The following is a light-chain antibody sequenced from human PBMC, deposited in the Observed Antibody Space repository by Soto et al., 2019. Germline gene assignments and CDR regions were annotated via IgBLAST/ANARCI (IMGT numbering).Light chain of an antibody. CDR1: QSVGSHY. CDR2: GAS. J-gene: IGKJ4*01. CDR3: QQYAYSPLT. Sequence: ENLLTQSPGTLSLSPGEGATLSCRASQSVGSHYLAWYQQKPGQAPRLLIYGASSRATGIPARFSGSGSGTDFTLTISRLEHEDFTMYYSQQYAYSPLTFGGGTKVEIK. V-gene: IGKV3-20*01.